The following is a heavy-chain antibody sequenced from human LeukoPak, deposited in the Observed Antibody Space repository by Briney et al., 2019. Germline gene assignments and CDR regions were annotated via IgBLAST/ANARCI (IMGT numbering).Heavy chain of an antibody. J-gene: IGHJ5*02. CDR2: IYISGST. CDR3: AREKIGYYDGSGRGWFDP. Sequence: PSQTLSLTCTVSGGSISSSSYSWSWIRQPAGKGLEWIGRIYISGSTNYNPSLKSRVTISVDTSKKQFSLKLSSVTAADTAVYYCAREKIGYYDGSGRGWFDPWGKGTLVTVSS. CDR1: GGSISSSSYS. V-gene: IGHV4-61*02. D-gene: IGHD3-22*01.